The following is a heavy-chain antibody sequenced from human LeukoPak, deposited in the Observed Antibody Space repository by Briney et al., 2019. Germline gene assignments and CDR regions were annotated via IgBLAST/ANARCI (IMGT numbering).Heavy chain of an antibody. J-gene: IGHJ2*01. CDR3: ARRTYFDL. CDR2: IYYRGST. CDR1: GDSISGSSFY. V-gene: IGHV4-39*01. Sequence: PSETLSLTCTVSGDSISGSSFYWGWIRQPPGKGLEWIGSIYYRGSTFYNPSLKSRVTVSVDTFKNQFSLKLNAVTAADTAVYYCARRTYFDLWGRGTLVTVSS.